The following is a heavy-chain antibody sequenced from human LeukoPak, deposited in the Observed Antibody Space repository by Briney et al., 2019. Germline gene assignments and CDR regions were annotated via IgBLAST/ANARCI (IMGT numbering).Heavy chain of an antibody. J-gene: IGHJ6*02. CDR2: INHNGNVN. D-gene: IGHD3-16*01. Sequence: GGSLRLSCAASGFTFSSYWMNWARQAPGKGLEWVASINHNGNVNYYVDSVKGRFTISRDNAKNSLHLQMSNLRAEDTAVYFCARGGGLDVWGQGATVTVSS. V-gene: IGHV3-7*03. CDR1: GFTFSSYW. CDR3: ARGGGLDV.